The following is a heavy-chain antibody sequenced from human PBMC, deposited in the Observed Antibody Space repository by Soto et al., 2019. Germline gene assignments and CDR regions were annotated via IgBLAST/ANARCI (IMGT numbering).Heavy chain of an antibody. D-gene: IGHD1-7*01. CDR3: ATGKLELRSYYYYYMDV. V-gene: IGHV1-8*01. Sequence: ASVKVSCKASGYTFTSYDINWVRQATGQGLEWMGWMNPNSGNTGYAQKFQGRVTMTRNTSISTAYMELSSLRSEDTAVYYCATGKLELRSYYYYYMDVWGKGTTVTVSS. CDR1: GYTFTSYD. J-gene: IGHJ6*03. CDR2: MNPNSGNT.